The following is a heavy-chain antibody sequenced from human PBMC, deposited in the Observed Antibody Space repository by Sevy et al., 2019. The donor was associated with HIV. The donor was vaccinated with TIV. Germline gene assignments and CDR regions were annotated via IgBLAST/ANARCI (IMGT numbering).Heavy chain of an antibody. CDR3: ARERHITGTTEANFDY. J-gene: IGHJ4*02. D-gene: IGHD1-7*01. V-gene: IGHV4-31*03. CDR2: IYYSGST. Sequence: SETLSLTCTVSGGSISSGGYYWSWIRQHPGKGLEWIGYIYYSGSTYYNPSLKSRVTISVDTSKNQFSLKLSSVTAADTAVYYCARERHITGTTEANFDYWGQGTLVTVSS. CDR1: GGSISSGGYY.